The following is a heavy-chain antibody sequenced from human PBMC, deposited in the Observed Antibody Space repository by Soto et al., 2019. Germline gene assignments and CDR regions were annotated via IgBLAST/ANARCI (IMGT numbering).Heavy chain of an antibody. Sequence: EVQLVESGGGLVQPGGSLRLSCAASGFTFSRYWMHWVRQAPGKGLVWVSRINSDGSSTSYADSVKGRVTISRDNAKNTLYLQMNSLRAEDTDVDYCARGFLKGESYGFDYWCQGGLVTVSS. D-gene: IGHD1-26*01. CDR2: INSDGSST. CDR1: GFTFSRYW. J-gene: IGHJ4*02. CDR3: ARGFLKGESYGFDY. V-gene: IGHV3-74*01.